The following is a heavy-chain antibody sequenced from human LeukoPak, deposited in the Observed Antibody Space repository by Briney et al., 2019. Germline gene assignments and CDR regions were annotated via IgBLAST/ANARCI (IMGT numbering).Heavy chain of an antibody. CDR3: ARGIRGSRVPNWFDP. D-gene: IGHD3-3*02. CDR1: GFTFNSYW. J-gene: IGHJ5*02. CDR2: IDEDGKTI. Sequence: QPGGSLRLSCAASGFTFNSYWMHWVRQAPGKGLVWVSRIDEDGKTIDYADSVKGRFTISRDNAKNSLYLQMNSLRAEDTAVYYCARGIRGSRVPNWFDPWGQGTLVTVSS. V-gene: IGHV3-74*01.